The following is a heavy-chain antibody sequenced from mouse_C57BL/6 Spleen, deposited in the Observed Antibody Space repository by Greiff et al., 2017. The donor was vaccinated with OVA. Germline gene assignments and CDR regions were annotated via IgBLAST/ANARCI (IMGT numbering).Heavy chain of an antibody. Sequence: VQLQQSGPVLVKPGASVKMSCKASGYTFTDYYMNWVKQSHGKSLEWIGVINPYNGGTSYNQKFKGKATLTVDKSSSTAYMELNSLTSEDSAVYYCARKKEYGYDEGVFAYWGQGTTLTVSS. CDR1: GYTFTDYY. J-gene: IGHJ2*01. V-gene: IGHV1-19*01. D-gene: IGHD2-2*01. CDR3: ARKKEYGYDEGVFAY. CDR2: INPYNGGT.